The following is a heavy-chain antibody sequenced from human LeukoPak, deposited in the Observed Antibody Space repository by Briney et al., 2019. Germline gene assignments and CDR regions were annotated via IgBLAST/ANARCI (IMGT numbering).Heavy chain of an antibody. J-gene: IGHJ3*02. D-gene: IGHD1-26*01. CDR1: GGSISSSSYN. CDR3: AATRPNSGSYYYAFDI. CDR2: IYYSGST. Sequence: PSETLSLTCSVSGGSISSSSYNWGWIRQAPGKGLEWIGSIYYSGSTYHNPSLKSRLTISVDTSKNQFSLKLSSVTAADTAVYYCAATRPNSGSYYYAFDIWGQGTMVTVSS. V-gene: IGHV4-39*01.